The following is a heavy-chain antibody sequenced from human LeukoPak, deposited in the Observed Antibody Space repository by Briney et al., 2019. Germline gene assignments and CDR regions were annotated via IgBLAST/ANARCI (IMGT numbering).Heavy chain of an antibody. D-gene: IGHD6-19*01. V-gene: IGHV4-34*01. CDR2: INHSGST. Sequence: SETLSLTCAVYGGSFCGYYWSWILQPPGKGLEWIGEINHSGSTNYNPSLKSRVTISVDTSKNQFSLKLSSVTAADTAVYYCARRAGNYYYYYMDVWGKGTTVTVSS. J-gene: IGHJ6*03. CDR3: ARRAGNYYYYYMDV. CDR1: GGSFCGYY.